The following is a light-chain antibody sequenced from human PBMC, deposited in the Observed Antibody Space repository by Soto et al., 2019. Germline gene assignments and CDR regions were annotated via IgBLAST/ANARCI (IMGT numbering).Light chain of an antibody. J-gene: IGKJ5*01. Sequence: DIVMTQSPGTLSVSPGERATLSCRAGQGVTTNFAWYQQKSGQSPRLLIYDVSIRATGVPARFSGTGSETDFTLTIIGLQSEDSAVYFCQQYNNWPFSFGQGTRLEIK. CDR1: QGVTTN. CDR2: DVS. V-gene: IGKV3-15*01. CDR3: QQYNNWPFS.